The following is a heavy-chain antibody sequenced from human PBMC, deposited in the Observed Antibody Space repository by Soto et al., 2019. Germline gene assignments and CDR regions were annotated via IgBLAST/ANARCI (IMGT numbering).Heavy chain of an antibody. CDR3: TRSVDFWSGYPDYYYYYGMDV. CDR2: IRSKANSYAT. J-gene: IGHJ6*02. CDR1: GFTFSGSA. Sequence: GGSLRLSCAASGFTFSGSAMHWVRQASGKGLEWVGRIRSKANSYATAYAASVKGRFTISRDDSKNTAYLQMNSLKTEDTAVYYCTRSVDFWSGYPDYYYYYGMDVWGQGTTVTVSS. V-gene: IGHV3-73*01. D-gene: IGHD3-3*01.